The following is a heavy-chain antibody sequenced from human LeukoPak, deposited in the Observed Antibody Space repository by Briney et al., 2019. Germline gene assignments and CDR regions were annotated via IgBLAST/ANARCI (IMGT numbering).Heavy chain of an antibody. V-gene: IGHV1-3*01. CDR1: GYTFTSYA. CDR2: INAGNGNT. D-gene: IGHD2-2*01. CDR3: ARGPYCSSTSCYVVGYYYYGMDV. J-gene: IGHJ6*02. Sequence: GASVKVSCKASGYTFTSYAMHWVRQAPGQRLEWMGWINAGNGNTKYSQKFQGRVTITRDTSASTAYMELSSLRSEDTAVYYCARGPYCSSTSCYVVGYYYYGMDVWGQGTTVTVSS.